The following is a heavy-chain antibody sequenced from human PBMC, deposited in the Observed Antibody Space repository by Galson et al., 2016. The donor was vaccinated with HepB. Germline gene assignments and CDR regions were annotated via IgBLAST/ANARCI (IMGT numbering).Heavy chain of an antibody. J-gene: IGHJ4*02. Sequence: SLRLSCASSGFTFSTYAMSWVRQVPGKGLEWVSSVSGSGGTSYADSVKGRFTISRDNSKSTLYLQMNSLRVEDTAVYYCTKGRGAGYNGKEWNFEYWGQGILVTVSS. CDR3: TKGRGAGYNGKEWNFEY. CDR1: GFTFSTYA. V-gene: IGHV3-23*01. D-gene: IGHD5-12*01. CDR2: VSGSGGT.